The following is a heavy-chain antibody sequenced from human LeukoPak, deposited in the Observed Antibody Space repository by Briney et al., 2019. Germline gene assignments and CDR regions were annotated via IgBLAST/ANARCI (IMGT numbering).Heavy chain of an antibody. CDR2: IRSKAYGGTR. J-gene: IGHJ4*02. CDR1: GLTFGDYA. D-gene: IGHD2-15*01. Sequence: GGSLRLSCTASGLTFGDYAMSWVRQASGKGLEWVGFIRSKAYGGTREYAASVKGRFTISRDDSKSIASLQMNSLKTEDTAVYYCTRGGTSAGGSCYSGYWGQGTLVTVSS. V-gene: IGHV3-49*04. CDR3: TRGGTSAGGSCYSGY.